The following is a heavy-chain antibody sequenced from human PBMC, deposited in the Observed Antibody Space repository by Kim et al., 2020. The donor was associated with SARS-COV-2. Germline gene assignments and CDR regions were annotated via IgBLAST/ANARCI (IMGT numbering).Heavy chain of an antibody. CDR2: ISFSSSYT. D-gene: IGHD3-9*01. V-gene: IGHV3-11*06. Sequence: GGSLRLSCAASGFTFSDYYMSWIRQAPGKGLEWVSYISFSSSYTNYADSVTGRFTISRDNAKNSLYLQMNSLRAEDTAVYFCAKAEMYYDILTGYPYGMDVWGQGTTVTVSS. J-gene: IGHJ6*02. CDR3: AKAEMYYDILTGYPYGMDV. CDR1: GFTFSDYY.